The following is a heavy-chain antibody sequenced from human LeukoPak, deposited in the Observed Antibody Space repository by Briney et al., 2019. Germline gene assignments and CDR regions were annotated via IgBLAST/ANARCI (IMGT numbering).Heavy chain of an antibody. D-gene: IGHD3-9*01. Sequence: SETLSLTCTVSGGSISSYYWSWIRQPAGKGQEWIGRIYTSGSTNYNPSLKSRVTMSVDTSKNQFSLKLSSVTAADTAVYYCARVGGTYYDILTGYLTWYYFDYWGQGTLVTVSS. V-gene: IGHV4-4*07. CDR3: ARVGGTYYDILTGYLTWYYFDY. CDR2: IYTSGST. CDR1: GGSISSYY. J-gene: IGHJ4*02.